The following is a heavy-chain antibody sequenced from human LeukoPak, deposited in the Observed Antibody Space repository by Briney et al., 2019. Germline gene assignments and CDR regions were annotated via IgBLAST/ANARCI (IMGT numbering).Heavy chain of an antibody. Sequence: GGSLRLSCAASGFTFSSYSMNWVRQAPGKGLEWVANIKEGGSKTFYVDSVKGRFTISRDNAKNSLMNSLRAEDTAVYYDSGSFAAFDIWGQGTMVTVSS. CDR1: GFTFSSYS. D-gene: IGHD3-10*01. CDR3: SGSFAAFDI. CDR2: IKEGGSKT. V-gene: IGHV3-7*01. J-gene: IGHJ3*02.